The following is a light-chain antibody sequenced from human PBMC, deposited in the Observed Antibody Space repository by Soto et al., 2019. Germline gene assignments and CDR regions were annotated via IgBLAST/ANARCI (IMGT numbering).Light chain of an antibody. CDR3: QQYENYWT. Sequence: DIQMTQSPSTLSATAAYRATISFRASQSSSSWLSWYQHDPGKAPNLLIYDASNLDSGVPSSFSGSGSGTEFSLTISNLQPYDCATYYCQQYENYWTFGQGTKVDIK. J-gene: IGKJ1*01. V-gene: IGKV1-5*01. CDR1: QSSSSW. CDR2: DAS.